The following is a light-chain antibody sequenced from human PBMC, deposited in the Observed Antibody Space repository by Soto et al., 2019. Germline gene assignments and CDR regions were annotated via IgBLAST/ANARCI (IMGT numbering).Light chain of an antibody. V-gene: IGKV1-39*01. CDR1: QTIRKY. CDR3: QQSFTSPNT. J-gene: IGKJ4*01. Sequence: DIQMTQSPSSLSASLGDRVTITCRASQTIRKYLSWYQQNPGTAPRLLIYGASTLQNGIPPRFSGIGSGTDFTLIIDNLQPEDSATYYCQQSFTSPNTFSGGTKIQIK. CDR2: GAS.